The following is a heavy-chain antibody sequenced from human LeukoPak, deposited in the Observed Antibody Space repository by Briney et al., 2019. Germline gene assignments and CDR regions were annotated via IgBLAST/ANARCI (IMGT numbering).Heavy chain of an antibody. CDR2: ISWNSGSI. D-gene: IGHD3-22*01. Sequence: PGGSLRLSCAASGFTFDDYAMHWVRQAPGKGLEWVSGISWNSGSIGYADSVKGRFTISRDNAKNSLYLQMNSLRAEDTALCYCAKDIHLDYYDSSGYYDYWGQGTLVTVSS. J-gene: IGHJ4*02. CDR3: AKDIHLDYYDSSGYYDY. V-gene: IGHV3-9*01. CDR1: GFTFDDYA.